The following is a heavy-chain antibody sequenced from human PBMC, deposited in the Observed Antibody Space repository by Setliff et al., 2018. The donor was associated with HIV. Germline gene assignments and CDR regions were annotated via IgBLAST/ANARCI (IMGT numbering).Heavy chain of an antibody. J-gene: IGHJ3*02. CDR2: IYYSGDT. Sequence: LSLTCSVSGVSISNGVYFWSWLRQHPGKGLEWVGYIYYSGDTYYNPSLKSWVTISVDTSENRFSLSLNSVTAADTAVYYCATEMAAIRQDAFDIWGLGTRVTVSS. D-gene: IGHD6-19*01. CDR1: GVSISNGVYF. CDR3: ATEMAAIRQDAFDI. V-gene: IGHV4-31*03.